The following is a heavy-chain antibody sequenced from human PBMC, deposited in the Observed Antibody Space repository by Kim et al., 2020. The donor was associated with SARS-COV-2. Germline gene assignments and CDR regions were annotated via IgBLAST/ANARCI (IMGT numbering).Heavy chain of an antibody. D-gene: IGHD2-2*02. CDR2: INPNSGGT. Sequence: ASVKVSCKASGYTFTGYYMHWVRQAPGQGLEWMGWINPNSGGTNYAQKFQGWVTMTRDTSISTAYMELSRLRSDDTAVYYCARENPDIVVVPAAIWANGMDVCGQGTTVTVSS. J-gene: IGHJ6*02. CDR1: GYTFTGYY. CDR3: ARENPDIVVVPAAIWANGMDV. V-gene: IGHV1-2*04.